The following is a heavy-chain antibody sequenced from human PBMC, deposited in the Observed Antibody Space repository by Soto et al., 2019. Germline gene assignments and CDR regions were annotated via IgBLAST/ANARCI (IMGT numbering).Heavy chain of an antibody. CDR3: ASGGVIPYYYYGMDV. CDR1: GFTFSSYS. CDR2: ISSSSSTI. D-gene: IGHD2-15*01. J-gene: IGHJ6*02. V-gene: IGHV3-48*02. Sequence: PGGSLRLSCAASGFTFSSYSMNWVRQAPGKGLEWVSYISSSSSTIYYADSVKGRFTISRDNAKNSLYLQMNSLRDEDTAVYYCASGGVIPYYYYGMDVWGQGTTVTVSS.